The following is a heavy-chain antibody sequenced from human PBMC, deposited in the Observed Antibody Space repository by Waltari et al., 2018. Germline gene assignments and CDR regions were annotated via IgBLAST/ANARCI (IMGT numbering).Heavy chain of an antibody. V-gene: IGHV1-18*01. J-gene: IGHJ6*02. CDR2: ISPYNDNT. CDR1: GHTFTTYA. D-gene: IGHD2-15*01. CDR3: ATSWRGYCSGGSCYGMDV. Sequence: QVQLVQSGAEVKKPGASVKVSCKASGHTFTTYAISWVRQAPGQGLEWMGWISPYNDNTNYAQRLQGRVTMTTDTSTSTAYMELRSLRSDDTAVYYCATSWRGYCSGGSCYGMDVWGQGP.